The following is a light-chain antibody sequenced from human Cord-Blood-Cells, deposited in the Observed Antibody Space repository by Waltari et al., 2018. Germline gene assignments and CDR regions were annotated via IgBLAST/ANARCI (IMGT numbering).Light chain of an antibody. V-gene: IGLV2-23*02. CDR2: EVS. CDR3: CSYAGSSTYVV. J-gene: IGLJ2*01. Sequence: QSALTQPAYVYGSPRQTITTSCTCNSRSSGRYNLFLWYQQHPGKAPKLMIYEVSKRPSGVSNRFSGSKSGNTASLTISGLQAEDEADYYCCSYAGSSTYVVFGGGTKLTVL. CDR1: SRSSGRYNL.